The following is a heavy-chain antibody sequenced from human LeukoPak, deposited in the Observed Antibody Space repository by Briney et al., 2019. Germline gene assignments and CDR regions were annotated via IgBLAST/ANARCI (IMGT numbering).Heavy chain of an antibody. D-gene: IGHD5-18*01. CDR3: ARQLPNQYWYFDL. CDR1: GYSLSTYW. V-gene: IGHV5-51*01. CDR2: IYPGDSDA. J-gene: IGHJ2*01. Sequence: GESLKISCKGSGYSLSTYWIGWVRQMPGKGLEWMGIIYPGDSDARYSPSFQGQVTVSADKSISTAYLQWSSLKASDTAMYYCARQLPNQYWYFDLWGRGTLVTVSS.